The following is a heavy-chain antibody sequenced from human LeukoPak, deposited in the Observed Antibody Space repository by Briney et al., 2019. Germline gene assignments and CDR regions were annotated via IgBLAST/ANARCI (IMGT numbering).Heavy chain of an antibody. V-gene: IGHV1-18*01. D-gene: IGHD3-22*01. CDR3: ARGQMYYYDSSGYYPLHYFDY. Sequence: ASVKVSCKASGYTFTNYGFTWARQAPGQGLEWMGWISAYNGDTNYAQKLQGRVTLTTDTSTSTAYMELRSLRSDDTAVYYCARGQMYYYDSSGYYPLHYFDYWGQGTLVTVSS. J-gene: IGHJ4*02. CDR2: ISAYNGDT. CDR1: GYTFTNYG.